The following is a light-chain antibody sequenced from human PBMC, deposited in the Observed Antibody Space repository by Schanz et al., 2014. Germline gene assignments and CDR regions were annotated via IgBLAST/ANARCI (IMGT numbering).Light chain of an antibody. Sequence: QSVLAQPPSVSGAPGQRVTISCTGSSSNIGAAYDVHWYQQLPGTAPKLLIYDNTNRPSEVPDRFSGSKSGTSASLAISGLRSEDEADYYCAAWDDSLSGAYVFGSGTKLTVL. J-gene: IGLJ6*01. V-gene: IGLV1-40*01. CDR1: SSNIGAAYD. CDR2: DNT. CDR3: AAWDDSLSGAYV.